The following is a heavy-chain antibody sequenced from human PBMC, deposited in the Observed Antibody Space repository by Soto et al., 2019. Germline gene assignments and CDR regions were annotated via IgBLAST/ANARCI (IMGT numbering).Heavy chain of an antibody. D-gene: IGHD5-18*01. CDR1: EFTFSIYS. Sequence: GVSLRLSFAASEFTFSIYSINWVRQAPGKGLEWVSYISSSSSTIYYADSVKGRFTISRDNAKNSLYLQMNSLRAEDTAVYYCARDYSSYGPFDYWGQGTLVTVS. V-gene: IGHV3-48*01. J-gene: IGHJ4*02. CDR2: ISSSSSTI. CDR3: ARDYSSYGPFDY.